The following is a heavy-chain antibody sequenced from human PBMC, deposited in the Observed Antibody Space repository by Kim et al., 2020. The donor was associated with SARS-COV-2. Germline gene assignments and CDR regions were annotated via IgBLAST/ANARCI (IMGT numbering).Heavy chain of an antibody. CDR3: ARVSQVGYHYKYWYFDL. J-gene: IGHJ2*01. D-gene: IGHD3-22*01. Sequence: GGSLRLSCAASGFTFSSYDMHWVRQATGKGLEWVSAIGTAGDTYYPGSVKGRFTISRENAKNSLYLQMNSLTAGDTAVYYCARVSQVGYHYKYWYFDLWGRGTLVTVSS. CDR1: GFTFSSYD. V-gene: IGHV3-13*01. CDR2: IGTAGDT.